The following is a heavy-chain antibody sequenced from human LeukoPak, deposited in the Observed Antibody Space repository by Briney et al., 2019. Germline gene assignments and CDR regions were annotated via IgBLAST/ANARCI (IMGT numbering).Heavy chain of an antibody. D-gene: IGHD6-19*01. CDR2: INDGGGSK. J-gene: IGHJ4*02. CDR3: AKARDSSAWRTSYYFDY. Sequence: GGSLRLSCEASGFNFNDYDINWVRQAPGKGLEWVSAINDGGGSKYYAGSVKGRFTISRDNTKNTLYLQMNSLRAEDTAIYYCAKARDSSAWRTSYYFDYWGQGTLVTVSS. CDR1: GFNFNDYD. V-gene: IGHV3-23*01.